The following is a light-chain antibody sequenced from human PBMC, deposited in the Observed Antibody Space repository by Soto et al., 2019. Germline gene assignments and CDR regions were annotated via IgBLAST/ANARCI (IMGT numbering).Light chain of an antibody. CDR3: QQYNTYLS. CDR1: QSISRW. Sequence: DTQMTQSPSTLSASVGNRVTISFRASQSISRWLAWYQQKPGRAPTLLIYHASTLESGVPSRFSGSGSGTEFTLTISSLQPDDVATYYCQQYNTYLSFGQGTKVDIK. J-gene: IGKJ1*01. CDR2: HAS. V-gene: IGKV1-5*01.